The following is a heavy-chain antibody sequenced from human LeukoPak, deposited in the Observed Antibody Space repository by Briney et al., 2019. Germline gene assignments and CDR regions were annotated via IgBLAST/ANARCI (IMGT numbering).Heavy chain of an antibody. V-gene: IGHV3-7*04. Sequence: GGSLRLSCAAYGFPFTNNWMTWVRQAPGKGLEWVATIMQDGRETYYVESVKGRFTISRDNARDSVYLQMTFLRAEDAAVDYCARARYCANTICHIGGGLDVWGPGTTVTVSS. CDR3: ARARYCANTICHIGGGLDV. J-gene: IGHJ6*02. CDR1: GFPFTNNW. CDR2: IMQDGRET. D-gene: IGHD2-8*01.